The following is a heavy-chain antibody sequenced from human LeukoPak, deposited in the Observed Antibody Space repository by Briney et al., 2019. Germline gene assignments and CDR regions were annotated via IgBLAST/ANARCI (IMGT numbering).Heavy chain of an antibody. D-gene: IGHD3-10*01. CDR1: GCTFSSYW. CDR3: ARDFGGSRDY. V-gene: IGHV3-74*01. CDR2: INSDGSTI. Sequence: PGGSLRLSCAASGCTFSSYWMHWVRQAPGKGLVWVSRINSDGSTINYADSVKGRFTISRDNAKNTLYLQMNSLRAEDTAVYYCARDFGGSRDYWGQGTLVTVSS. J-gene: IGHJ4*02.